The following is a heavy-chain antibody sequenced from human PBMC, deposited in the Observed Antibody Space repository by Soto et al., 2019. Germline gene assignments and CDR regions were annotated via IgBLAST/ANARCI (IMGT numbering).Heavy chain of an antibody. V-gene: IGHV4-39*01. CDR3: ARQDLGRAVAGIINYYGMDV. J-gene: IGHJ6*02. CDR2: IYYSGST. CDR1: GGSISSSSYY. Sequence: PSETLSLTCTVSGGSISSSSYYWGWIRQPPGKGLEWIGSIYYSGSTYYNPSLKSRVTISVDTSKNQFSLKLSSVTAADTAVYYCARQDLGRAVAGIINYYGMDVWGQGTTVTVSS. D-gene: IGHD6-19*01.